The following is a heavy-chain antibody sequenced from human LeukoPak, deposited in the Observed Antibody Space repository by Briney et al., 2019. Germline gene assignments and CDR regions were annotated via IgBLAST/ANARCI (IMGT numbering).Heavy chain of an antibody. D-gene: IGHD1-26*01. V-gene: IGHV4-59*08. CDR3: ARQSFAPFQVGPETPIES. CDR1: GGSISSYY. Sequence: PSETLSLTCPVSGGSISSYYWSWIRQPPGKGLEWIGYIYYSGSTNYNPSLKSRVTIAIDTSKSQFSLKLTSVTAADTAVYYCARQSFAPFQVGPETPIESWGQGTLVTVSS. CDR2: IYYSGST. J-gene: IGHJ4*02.